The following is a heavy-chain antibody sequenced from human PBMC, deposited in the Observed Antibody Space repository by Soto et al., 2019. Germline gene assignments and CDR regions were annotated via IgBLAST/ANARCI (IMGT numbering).Heavy chain of an antibody. D-gene: IGHD1-26*01. Sequence: GGSLRLSCAASGFTVSSNFMAWVRQPPGKGLEWVSVIYNAGNTYHVDSGKGRFTISRDNSKNTLYLRMNSLRAEDTAVYYCATAVRRSGSYEYWGQGTLVTVSS. CDR1: GFTVSSNF. CDR2: IYNAGNT. CDR3: ATAVRRSGSYEY. J-gene: IGHJ4*02. V-gene: IGHV3-53*01.